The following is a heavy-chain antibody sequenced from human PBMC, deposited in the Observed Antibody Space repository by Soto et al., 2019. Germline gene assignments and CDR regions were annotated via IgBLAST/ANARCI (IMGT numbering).Heavy chain of an antibody. CDR3: ANSPPLYGSGSLDY. CDR1: GLTFSSYG. D-gene: IGHD3-10*01. Sequence: PGGSLRLSCAASGLTFSSYGMHWVRQAPGKGLEWVAVISYDGSNKYYADSVKGRFTISRDNTKNTLYLQMNSLRAEDTAVYYCANSPPLYGSGSLDYWGQGTLVTVSS. J-gene: IGHJ4*02. CDR2: ISYDGSNK. V-gene: IGHV3-30*18.